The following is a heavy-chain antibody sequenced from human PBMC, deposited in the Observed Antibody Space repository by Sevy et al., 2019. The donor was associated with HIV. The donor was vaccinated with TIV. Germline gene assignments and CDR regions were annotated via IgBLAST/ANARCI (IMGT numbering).Heavy chain of an antibody. CDR2: IKQDGSEK. V-gene: IGHV3-7*01. CDR3: ARPYRTDPFYYSGSGGYYYPSYFDY. CDR1: GFTFSNYW. Sequence: GGSLRLSCADSGFTFSNYWMSWVRQAPGKGLEWVANIKQDGSEKYYVDSVKGRFTISRDNAKNSLYLQMNSLRAEDTAVYYCARPYRTDPFYYSGSGGYYYPSYFDYWGQGTLVTVSS. J-gene: IGHJ4*02. D-gene: IGHD3-22*01.